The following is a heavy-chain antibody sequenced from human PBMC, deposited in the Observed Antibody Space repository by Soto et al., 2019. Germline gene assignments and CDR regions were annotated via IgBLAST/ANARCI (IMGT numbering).Heavy chain of an antibody. CDR3: ARDNGIAGSFDP. CDR2: ITSSSSTI. D-gene: IGHD6-13*01. CDR1: GFTFSTYS. Sequence: PGGSLRLSCAASGFTFSTYSMNWVRQAPGKGLEWIAYITSSSSTIFYADSVKGRFTISRDNAKNSLYLQMNSLRDEDTSVYYCARDNGIAGSFDPWGQGTRVTVS. J-gene: IGHJ5*02. V-gene: IGHV3-48*02.